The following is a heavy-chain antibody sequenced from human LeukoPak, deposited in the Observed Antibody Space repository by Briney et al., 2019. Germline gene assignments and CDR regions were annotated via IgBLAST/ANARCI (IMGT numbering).Heavy chain of an antibody. CDR3: ARTLSGSGYYTGDAFDI. V-gene: IGHV1-18*01. J-gene: IGHJ3*02. CDR1: GYTFTSYG. D-gene: IGHD3-3*01. CDR2: ISAYNGNT. Sequence: ASVKVSCKASGYTFTSYGISWVRQAPGQGLEWMGWISAYNGNTNYAQKLQGRVTMTTDTSTSTAYMELRSLRPDDTAVYYCARTLSGSGYYTGDAFDIWGQGTMVTVSS.